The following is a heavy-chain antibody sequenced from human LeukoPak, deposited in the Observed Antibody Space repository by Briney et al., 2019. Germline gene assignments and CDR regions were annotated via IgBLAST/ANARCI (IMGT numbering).Heavy chain of an antibody. J-gene: IGHJ4*02. D-gene: IGHD3-22*01. V-gene: IGHV3-23*01. CDR2: ITGSGTSI. CDR1: GFTFSSYA. CDR3: ASAYYYDSSTYSPLFDY. Sequence: GGSLRLPCAASGFTFSSYAMSWVRQAPGKGLEWVSSITGSGTSIYYADSVKGRLTISRDNSKNTVYLQMNTLRADDAAVYYCASAYYYDSSTYSPLFDYWGQGTLVTVSS.